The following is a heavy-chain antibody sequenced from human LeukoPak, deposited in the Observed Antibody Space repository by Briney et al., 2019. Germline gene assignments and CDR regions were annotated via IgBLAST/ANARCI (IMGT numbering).Heavy chain of an antibody. CDR1: GFTVSSNY. CDR2: IYSGGST. D-gene: IGHD1-26*01. V-gene: IGHV3-53*01. Sequence: GGSLRLSCAASGFTVSSNYMSWVRQAPGKGLEWVSVIYSGGSTYYAESVKGRFTISRDNSKNTLYLQMNSLRAEDTAVYYSARDIVGGTRNYWGQGTLVTVSS. CDR3: ARDIVGGTRNY. J-gene: IGHJ4*02.